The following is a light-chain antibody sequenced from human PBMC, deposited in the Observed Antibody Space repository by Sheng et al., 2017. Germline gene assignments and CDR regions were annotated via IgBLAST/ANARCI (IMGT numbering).Light chain of an antibody. J-gene: IGKJ2*01. V-gene: IGKV1-39*01. CDR2: ASS. CDR3: QQTYNVPYT. CDR1: QGIGNY. Sequence: DIQMTQSPSSLSASIGDRVTITCRASQGIGNYLNWYHQRPGKAHKLLISASSSLQSGVPSRFSGSGSETDFTLTISSLQPEDFASYYCQQTYNVPYTFGQGTKLDIK.